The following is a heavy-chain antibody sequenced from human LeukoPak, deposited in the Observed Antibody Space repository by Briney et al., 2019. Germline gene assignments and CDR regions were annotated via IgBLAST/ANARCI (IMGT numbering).Heavy chain of an antibody. V-gene: IGHV1-69*05. D-gene: IGHD3-10*01. Sequence: SVKVSCKASGGTFSSYAISWVRQAPGQGLEWMGGIIPIFGTANYAQKFQGRVTITTDESTSTAYVELSSLRSEDTAVYYCAKDSMVRGVIRTPFDYWGQGTLVTVSS. J-gene: IGHJ4*02. CDR1: GGTFSSYA. CDR2: IIPIFGTA. CDR3: AKDSMVRGVIRTPFDY.